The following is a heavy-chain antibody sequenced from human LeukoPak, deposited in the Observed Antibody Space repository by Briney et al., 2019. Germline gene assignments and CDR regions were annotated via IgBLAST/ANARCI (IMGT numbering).Heavy chain of an antibody. D-gene: IGHD3-22*01. CDR1: GFTFSSYG. Sequence: PARSLRLSCAASGFTFSSYGMHWVRQAPGKGLEWVALIWYDGSNKYYADSVKGRFTIARDNSKNTLYLQMNSLRAEDTAVYYCARELGSSGYYPFDYWGQGTLVTVSS. V-gene: IGHV3-33*01. J-gene: IGHJ4*02. CDR3: ARELGSSGYYPFDY. CDR2: IWYDGSNK.